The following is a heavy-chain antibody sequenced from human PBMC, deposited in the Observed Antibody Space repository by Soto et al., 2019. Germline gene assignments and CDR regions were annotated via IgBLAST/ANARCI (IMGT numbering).Heavy chain of an antibody. CDR3: AKGVAGDGMDV. Sequence: EVQLLESGGGLVQPGGSPRLSCAASGFTFSSYAMSWVRQAPGKGLEWVSAISGSGGSTYYADSVKGRFTISRDNSKNTLHLQMNILGDEDTAVYYCAKGVAGDGMDVWGQGTTVTVSS. CDR2: ISGSGGST. CDR1: GFTFSSYA. V-gene: IGHV3-23*01. D-gene: IGHD2-15*01. J-gene: IGHJ6*02.